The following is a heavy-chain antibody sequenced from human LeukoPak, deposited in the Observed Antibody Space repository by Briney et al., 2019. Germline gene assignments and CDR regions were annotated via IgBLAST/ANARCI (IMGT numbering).Heavy chain of an antibody. CDR2: TSYDGSNK. CDR3: AKDMGYTFGHAFDY. J-gene: IGHJ4*02. CDR1: GFTFSSYS. V-gene: IGHV3-30-3*01. D-gene: IGHD5-18*01. Sequence: AGGSLRLSCEASGFTFSSYSMHWVRQAPGKGLEWVALTSYDGSNKYYADSVKGRFTISRDNSKNTLYLQMNSLRTEDTAMYYCAKDMGYTFGHAFDYWGQGTLVTVSS.